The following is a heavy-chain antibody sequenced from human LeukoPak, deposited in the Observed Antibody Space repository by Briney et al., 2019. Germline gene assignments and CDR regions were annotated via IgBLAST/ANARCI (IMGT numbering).Heavy chain of an antibody. D-gene: IGHD3-9*01. CDR1: GGSISGYY. CDR3: ARHYDILTGNSDAFDI. J-gene: IGHJ3*02. V-gene: IGHV4-4*07. CDR2: IYTSGST. Sequence: PSETLSLTCTVSGGSISGYYWSWIRQPAGKGLEWIGRIYTSGSTTYNPSLKGRVTMSVDTSKNQFSLKLSSVTAADTAVYYCARHYDILTGNSDAFDIWGQGTMVTVSS.